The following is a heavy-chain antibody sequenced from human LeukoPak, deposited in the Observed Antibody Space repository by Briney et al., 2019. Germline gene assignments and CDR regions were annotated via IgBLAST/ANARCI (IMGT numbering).Heavy chain of an antibody. CDR1: GYTFSSYG. V-gene: IGHV1-2*02. CDR3: AREKPYYYMDV. CDR2: INPNSGGT. J-gene: IGHJ6*03. Sequence: GASVKVSCKASGYTFSSYGISWVRQAPGQGLEWMGWINPNSGGTKYAQKFQGRVTVTRDASISTAYMEVSRLRSDDTAIYYCAREKPYYYMDVWGKGTTVTVSS.